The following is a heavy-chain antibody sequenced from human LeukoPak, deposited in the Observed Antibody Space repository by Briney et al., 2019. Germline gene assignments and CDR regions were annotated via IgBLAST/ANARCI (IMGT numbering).Heavy chain of an antibody. Sequence: ASVKVSCKASGYTFTSYDINWVRQATGQGLEWMGWMNPNRGNTGYAQKFQGRVTMTRNTSISTAYMELSSMRSEDTAVYYCARGKRYCSGGSCYFLSYYYYYYGMDVWGQGTTVTVSS. CDR3: ARGKRYCSGGSCYFLSYYYYYYGMDV. CDR1: GYTFTSYD. CDR2: MNPNRGNT. J-gene: IGHJ6*02. V-gene: IGHV1-8*01. D-gene: IGHD2-15*01.